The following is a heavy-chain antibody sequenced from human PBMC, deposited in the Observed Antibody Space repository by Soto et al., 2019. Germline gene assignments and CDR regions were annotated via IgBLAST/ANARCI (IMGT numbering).Heavy chain of an antibody. D-gene: IGHD6-13*01. CDR1: GGSFSGYY. Sequence: PSETLSLTCAVYGGSFSGYYWSWIRQPPGKGLEWIGEINHSGSTNYNPSLKSRVTISVDTSKNQFSLKLSSVTAADTAVYYCARGGYSFHYYYYGMDVWGQGTTVTVSS. V-gene: IGHV4-34*01. CDR2: INHSGST. J-gene: IGHJ6*02. CDR3: ARGGYSFHYYYYGMDV.